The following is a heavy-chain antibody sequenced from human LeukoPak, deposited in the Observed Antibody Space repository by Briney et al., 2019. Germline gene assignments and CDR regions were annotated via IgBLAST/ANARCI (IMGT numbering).Heavy chain of an antibody. D-gene: IGHD2-2*01. V-gene: IGHV4-34*01. J-gene: IGHJ6*03. CDR1: GGSFSGYY. CDR3: ARGRGLVVPAASNYYYYMDI. Sequence: SETLSLTCAVYGGSFSGYYWSWIRQPPGKGLEWIGEINHSGSTNYNPSLKSRVTISVDTSKNQFSLKLSSVTAADTAVYYCARGRGLVVPAASNYYYYMDIWGKGTTVTVSS. CDR2: INHSGST.